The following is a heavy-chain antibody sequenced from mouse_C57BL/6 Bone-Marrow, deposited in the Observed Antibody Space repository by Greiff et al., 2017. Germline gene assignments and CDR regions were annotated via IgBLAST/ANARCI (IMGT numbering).Heavy chain of an antibody. D-gene: IGHD2-4*01. Sequence: QVQLQQPGAEPVMPGASVKLSCKASGYTFTSYWMHWVKQRPGQGLEWIGEIDPSDSYTNYNPKFKGKSTLTIDKSSSTTYIQLSSLTSEASAVYYCARGDTIIKDYFDYWGQGTTLTVSS. V-gene: IGHV1-69*01. CDR3: ARGDTIIKDYFDY. CDR2: IDPSDSYT. J-gene: IGHJ2*01. CDR1: GYTFTSYW.